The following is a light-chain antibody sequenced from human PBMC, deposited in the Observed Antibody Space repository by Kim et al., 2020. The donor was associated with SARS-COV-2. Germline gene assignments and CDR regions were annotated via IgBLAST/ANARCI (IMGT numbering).Light chain of an antibody. CDR1: SSNIGSNY. J-gene: IGLJ2*01. CDR2: SNN. V-gene: IGLV1-47*02. Sequence: QSVLTQPPSASGTPGQRVTISCSGSSSNIGSNYVYWYQQLPGTAPKLLIYSNNQRPSGVPDLFSGSKSGTSASLAISGLRSEDEADYYCAAWDDSLSGGVFGGGTQLTVL. CDR3: AAWDDSLSGGV.